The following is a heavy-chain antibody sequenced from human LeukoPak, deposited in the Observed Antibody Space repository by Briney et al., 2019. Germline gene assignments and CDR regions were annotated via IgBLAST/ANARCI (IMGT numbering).Heavy chain of an antibody. Sequence: SVKVSCKASGGTFSSYTISWVRQAPGQGLEWMGRIIPILGIANYAQKFQGRVTITADKSASTAYMELSSLRSEDTAVYYCARGLRFLEWLSPDNWFDPWGQGTLVTVSS. J-gene: IGHJ5*02. V-gene: IGHV1-69*02. D-gene: IGHD3-3*01. CDR1: GGTFSSYT. CDR2: IIPILGIA. CDR3: ARGLRFLEWLSPDNWFDP.